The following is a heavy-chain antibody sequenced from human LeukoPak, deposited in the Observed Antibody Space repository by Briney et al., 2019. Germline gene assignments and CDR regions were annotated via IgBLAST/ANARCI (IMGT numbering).Heavy chain of an antibody. CDR1: GFTFSGSD. CDR3: TTLDFDF. V-gene: IGHV3-73*01. J-gene: IGHJ4*02. Sequence: GGSLRLSCAASGFTFSGSDMHWVRQASGKGLEWVGRIRSKANSYATAYTASVKGRFTISRGDSKNTAYLQMTSLKTEDTAVYYCTTLDFDFWGQGTLVTVSS. CDR2: IRSKANSYAT.